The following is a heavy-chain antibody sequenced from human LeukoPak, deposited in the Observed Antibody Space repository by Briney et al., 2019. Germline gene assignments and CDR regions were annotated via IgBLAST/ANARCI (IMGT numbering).Heavy chain of an antibody. CDR1: GYTFTGYY. V-gene: IGHV1-2*02. CDR2: INPNSGGT. D-gene: IGHD4-17*01. Sequence: VASVKVSCKASGYTFTGYYMHWVWQAPGQGLGWMGWINPNSGGTNYEQKFQGRVIMTRGTSISTAYMELSRLRFDDTAVYYCARHMTTANNWFDPWGQGTLVTVSS. CDR3: ARHMTTANNWFDP. J-gene: IGHJ5*02.